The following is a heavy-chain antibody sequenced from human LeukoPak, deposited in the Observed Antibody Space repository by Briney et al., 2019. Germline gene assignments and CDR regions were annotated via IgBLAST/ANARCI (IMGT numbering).Heavy chain of an antibody. Sequence: WIRQPPGKGMEWVGRIKPKTDGETTEYAAPVKDRFSISRDDSKSMMYLQMNSLKTEDTAVYYCITPLPYSAQGGQGTLVTVSS. J-gene: IGHJ4*02. CDR3: ITPLPYSAQ. CDR2: IKPKTDGETT. D-gene: IGHD2-21*01. V-gene: IGHV3-15*07.